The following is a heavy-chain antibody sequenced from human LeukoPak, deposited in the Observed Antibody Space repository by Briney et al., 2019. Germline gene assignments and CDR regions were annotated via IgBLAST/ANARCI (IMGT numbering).Heavy chain of an antibody. CDR1: SGSIIRSNW. V-gene: IGHV4-4*02. D-gene: IGHD3-9*01. CDR2: VDHTGDT. J-gene: IGHJ4*02. Sequence: PSETLSLTCVVSSGSIIRSNWWSWVRQSPEKGLEWIGEVDHTGDTNYKWSLRNRVTMSVDRSKNQFSLKLTSVTAADTAVYYCTTYYNILTGYTFDSWGPGTLVTVFS. CDR3: TTYYNILTGYTFDS.